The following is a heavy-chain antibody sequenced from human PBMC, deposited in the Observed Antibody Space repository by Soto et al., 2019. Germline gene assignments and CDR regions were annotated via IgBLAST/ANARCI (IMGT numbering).Heavy chain of an antibody. J-gene: IGHJ6*02. CDR3: ARADLVRGEHFYYYYGMDV. CDR2: INSDGSST. Sequence: PGGSLRLSCAASGFTFSSYWMHWVRQAPGKGLVWVSRINSDGSSTSYADSVKGRFTISRDNAKNTLYLQMNSLRAEDTAVYYCARADLVRGEHFYYYYGMDVWGQGTTVTVSS. D-gene: IGHD3-10*01. CDR1: GFTFSSYW. V-gene: IGHV3-74*01.